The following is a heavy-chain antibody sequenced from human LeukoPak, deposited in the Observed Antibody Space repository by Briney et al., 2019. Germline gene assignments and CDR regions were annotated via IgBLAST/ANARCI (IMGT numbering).Heavy chain of an antibody. CDR2: ISAYNGNT. V-gene: IGHV1-18*01. CDR3: ARDDFWSGYYNGNYFDY. J-gene: IGHJ4*02. Sequence: GASVKVSCKASGYTFTSYGISWVRQAPGQGLERMGWISAYNGNTNYAQKLQGRVTMTTDTSTSTAYMELRSLRSDDTAVYYCARDDFWSGYYNGNYFDYWGQGTLVTVSS. D-gene: IGHD3-3*01. CDR1: GYTFTSYG.